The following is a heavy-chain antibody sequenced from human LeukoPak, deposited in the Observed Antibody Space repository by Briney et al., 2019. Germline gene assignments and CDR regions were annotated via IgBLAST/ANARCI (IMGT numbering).Heavy chain of an antibody. Sequence: TGGSLRLSCAASGFTFSDYYMNWIRQAPGKGLEWVSSISGTSSYIYYADSVKGRFTISRDNAKNSLYLQMNRLRADDTAVYYCARELQLERLAFGKEGSAFDYWGQGTLVTVSS. V-gene: IGHV3-21*01. CDR1: GFTFSDYY. CDR2: ISGTSSYI. D-gene: IGHD1-1*01. J-gene: IGHJ4*02. CDR3: ARELQLERLAFGKEGSAFDY.